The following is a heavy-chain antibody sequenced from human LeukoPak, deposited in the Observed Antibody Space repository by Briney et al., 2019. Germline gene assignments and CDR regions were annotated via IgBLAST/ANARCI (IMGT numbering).Heavy chain of an antibody. CDR2: INHSGST. CDR3: ARGYSSSWAGDQLDY. CDR1: GGSFSGYY. V-gene: IGHV4-34*01. D-gene: IGHD6-13*01. Sequence: SETLSLTCAVYGGSFSGYYWIWIRQPPGKGLEWIGEINHSGSTNYNPSLKSRVTISVDTSKNQFSLKLSSVTAADTAVYYCARGYSSSWAGDQLDYWGQGTLVTVSS. J-gene: IGHJ4*02.